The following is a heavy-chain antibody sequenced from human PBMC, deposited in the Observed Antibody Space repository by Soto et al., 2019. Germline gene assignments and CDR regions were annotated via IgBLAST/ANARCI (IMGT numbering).Heavy chain of an antibody. V-gene: IGHV1-3*01. Sequence: GASVKVSCKASGFTFTSSAMQWVRQARGQRLEWIGWIDAGNGNTKYSQKFQGRVTITRDTSASTAYMELSSLRSEDTAVYYCASVKYSYGYSGPRTHAFDIWGQGTMVTVSS. CDR1: GFTFTSSA. J-gene: IGHJ3*02. D-gene: IGHD5-18*01. CDR3: ASVKYSYGYSGPRTHAFDI. CDR2: IDAGNGNT.